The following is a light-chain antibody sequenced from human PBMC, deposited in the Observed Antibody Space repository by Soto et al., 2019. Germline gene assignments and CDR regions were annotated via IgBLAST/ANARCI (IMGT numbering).Light chain of an antibody. CDR1: SSNIGSNT. CDR3: AAWEDSLSGPV. V-gene: IGLV1-44*01. CDR2: SNN. J-gene: IGLJ3*02. Sequence: QSVLTQPPSASGTPGQRGTISCSGSSSNIGSNTVNWYQQLPGTAPKLLIYSNNQRPSGVPDRFSGSKSGTSASLAISGLQSEDEADYYCAAWEDSLSGPVFGGGTKLTVL.